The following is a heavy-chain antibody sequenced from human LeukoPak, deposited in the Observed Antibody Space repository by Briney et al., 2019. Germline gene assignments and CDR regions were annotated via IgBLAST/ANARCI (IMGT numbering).Heavy chain of an antibody. D-gene: IGHD3-22*01. V-gene: IGHV1-2*02. CDR1: GYTFTGYY. J-gene: IGHJ4*02. Sequence: GASVKVSCKASGYTFTGYYMHWVRQAPGQGLEWMGWINPNSGGTNYAQKFQGRVTMTRDTSISTAYMELSRLRSDDTAVYYCARALDQYYYDSSGYWRYWGQGTLVTVSS. CDR2: INPNSGGT. CDR3: ARALDQYYYDSSGYWRY.